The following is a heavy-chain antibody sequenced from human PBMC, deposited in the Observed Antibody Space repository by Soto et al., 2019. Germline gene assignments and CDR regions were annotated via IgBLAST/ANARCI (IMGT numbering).Heavy chain of an antibody. D-gene: IGHD6-19*01. Sequence: QVQLVQSGAAVKKPGASVKVSCKASGYSFTTFDLHWVRQAPGQRLEWIGWIDTASSKSKYSEIFQGRVTITGDTSATTAYMKLSSLSFEDTAVYYCAMRRGWWYFDYWGQGTLITVSS. CDR3: AMRRGWWYFDY. V-gene: IGHV1-3*04. J-gene: IGHJ4*02. CDR2: IDTASSKS. CDR1: GYSFTTFD.